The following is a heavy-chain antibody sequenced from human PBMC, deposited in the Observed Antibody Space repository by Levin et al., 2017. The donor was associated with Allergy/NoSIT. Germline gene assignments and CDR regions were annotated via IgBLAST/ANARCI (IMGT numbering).Heavy chain of an antibody. D-gene: IGHD6-19*01. CDR1: GFTVSSNY. CDR3: ARVGGSG. V-gene: IGHV3-66*02. Sequence: SCAASGFTVSSNYMSWVRQAPGKGLEWVSLIYSGGGTYYADSVKGRFTISRDNSKNTLYLQMNSLRAEDTAVYFCARVGGSGWGQGTLVTVSS. CDR2: IYSGGGT. J-gene: IGHJ4*02.